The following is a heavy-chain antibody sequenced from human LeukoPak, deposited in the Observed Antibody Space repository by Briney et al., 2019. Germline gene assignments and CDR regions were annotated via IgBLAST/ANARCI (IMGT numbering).Heavy chain of an antibody. D-gene: IGHD3-10*01. Sequence: GGSLRLSCAASGFTFSSHWMHWVCQAPGKGLVWVSRINSDGSSISYADSVKGRFTISRDNAKNTHYLQMNRLRAEDTAIYYCAKGYGGRPLTVFDYGGQGTLVTVSS. CDR3: AKGYGGRPLTVFDY. J-gene: IGHJ4*02. CDR2: INSDGSSI. CDR1: GFTFSSHW. V-gene: IGHV3-74*01.